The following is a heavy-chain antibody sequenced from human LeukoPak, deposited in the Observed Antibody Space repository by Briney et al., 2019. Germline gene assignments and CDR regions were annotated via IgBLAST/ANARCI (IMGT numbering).Heavy chain of an antibody. Sequence: ASVKVSCKVSGYTLTELSMHWVRQAPGKGLEWMGGFDPEGGETIYAQKFQGRVTMTEDTSTDTAYMELSSLRSEDTAVYYCATGIVVVPAAMSSGYYYYMDVWGKGTTVTVSS. D-gene: IGHD2-2*01. J-gene: IGHJ6*03. CDR1: GYTLTELS. V-gene: IGHV1-24*01. CDR2: FDPEGGET. CDR3: ATGIVVVPAAMSSGYYYYMDV.